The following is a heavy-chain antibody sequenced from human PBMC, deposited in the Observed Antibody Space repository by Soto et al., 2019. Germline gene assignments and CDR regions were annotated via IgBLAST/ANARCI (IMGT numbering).Heavy chain of an antibody. J-gene: IGHJ5*02. V-gene: IGHV4-34*01. Sequence: QVQLQQWGAGLLKPSETLSLTCAVYGGSFSGYYWSWIRQPPGKGLEWIGEINHSGSTNYNPSLKSRVTISVDTIKNRFCLKLCSVAAADTVVYYCARGTCGGDCYSGEGFDPCGQGTLVTVSS. CDR2: INHSGST. CDR3: ARGTCGGDCYSGEGFDP. CDR1: GGSFSGYY. D-gene: IGHD2-21*02.